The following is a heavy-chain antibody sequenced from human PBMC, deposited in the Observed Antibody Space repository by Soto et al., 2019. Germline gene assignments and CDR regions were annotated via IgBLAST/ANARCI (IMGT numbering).Heavy chain of an antibody. CDR1: GYTFTSYD. J-gene: IGHJ3*02. CDR2: MNPNSGNT. D-gene: IGHD2-2*01. V-gene: IGHV1-8*01. CDR3: ARAVVPAANDAFDI. Sequence: ASVKVSCKASGYTFTSYDINCVRQATGQGLEWMGWMNPNSGNTGYAQKFQGRVTMTRNTSISTAYMELSSLRPEDTAVYYCARAVVPAANDAFDIWVQGTMVTVSS.